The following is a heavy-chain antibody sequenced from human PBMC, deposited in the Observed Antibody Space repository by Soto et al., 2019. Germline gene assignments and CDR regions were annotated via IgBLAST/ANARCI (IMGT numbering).Heavy chain of an antibody. D-gene: IGHD3-22*01. V-gene: IGHV1-69*12. CDR2: SIPIFGTA. J-gene: IGHJ5*02. CDR1: GGTCSSYA. Sequence: QVQLVQSGAEVKKPGSSVKVSCKASGGTCSSYAISWVRQAPGQGLEWMGESIPIFGTANYAQKFQGRVTITAAESTSTAYMELSSLRSDDTAVYYCARDRGPSSGYYPYWFDPCGQGTLVTVSS. CDR3: ARDRGPSSGYYPYWFDP.